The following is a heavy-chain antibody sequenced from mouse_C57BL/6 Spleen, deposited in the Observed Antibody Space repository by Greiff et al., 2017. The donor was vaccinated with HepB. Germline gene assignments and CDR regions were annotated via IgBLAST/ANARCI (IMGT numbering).Heavy chain of an antibody. CDR1: GYAFSSSW. V-gene: IGHV1-82*01. Sequence: QVQLQQSGPELVKPGASVKISCKASGYAFSSSWMNWVKQRPGKGLEWIGRIYPGDGDTNYNGKFKGKATLTADKSSSTAYMQLSSLTSEDSAVYFCAREYYYGSLFAYWGQGTLVTVSA. J-gene: IGHJ3*01. D-gene: IGHD1-1*01. CDR2: IYPGDGDT. CDR3: AREYYYGSLFAY.